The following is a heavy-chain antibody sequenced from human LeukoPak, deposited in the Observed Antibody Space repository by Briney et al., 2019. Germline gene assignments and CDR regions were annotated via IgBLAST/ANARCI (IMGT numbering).Heavy chain of an antibody. D-gene: IGHD2-2*03. Sequence: GGSLRLSCAASGFIFSNYAMQWVRQAPGMGLEWVAFIRYDGGNTYYADSVKGRFTISRDNSKNTLYLQMNSLRDEDTAVYYCAKDSHWILFDDWGQGTLVTVSS. CDR2: IRYDGGNT. CDR3: AKDSHWILFDD. V-gene: IGHV3-30*02. CDR1: GFIFSNYA. J-gene: IGHJ4*02.